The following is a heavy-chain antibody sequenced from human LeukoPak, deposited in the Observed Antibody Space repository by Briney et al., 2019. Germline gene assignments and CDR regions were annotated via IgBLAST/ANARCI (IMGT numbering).Heavy chain of an antibody. CDR3: AKRGVVIRGLLVIGYHQEAYHYDF. CDR1: GISLSNYA. V-gene: IGHV3-23*01. CDR2: ISERGGST. Sequence: GGSLRLSCVVSGISLSNYAMTWVRQAPGKGLEWVSYISERGGSTTYADSVKGRFTISRDTSLNTLYLQMNNLRAEDTGVYFCAKRGVVIRGLLVIGYHQEAYHYDFWGQGVLVTVSS. J-gene: IGHJ4*02. D-gene: IGHD3-10*01.